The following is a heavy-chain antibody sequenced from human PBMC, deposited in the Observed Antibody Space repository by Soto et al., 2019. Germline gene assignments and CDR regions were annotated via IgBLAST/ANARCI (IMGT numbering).Heavy chain of an antibody. CDR2: ISAYNGNT. CDR1: GYTFTSYG. V-gene: IGHV1-18*01. D-gene: IGHD3-9*01. Sequence: ASVKVSCKASGYTFTSYGISWVRHAPEQGLEWMGWISAYNGNTNYAQKLQGRVTMTTDTSTSTAYMELRSLRSDDTAVYYCARARYYDILTGYPGFDYWGQGTLVTVSS. CDR3: ARARYYDILTGYPGFDY. J-gene: IGHJ4*02.